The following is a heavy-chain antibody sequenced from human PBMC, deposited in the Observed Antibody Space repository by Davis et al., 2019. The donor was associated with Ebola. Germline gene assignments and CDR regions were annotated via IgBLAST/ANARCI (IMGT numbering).Heavy chain of an antibody. D-gene: IGHD3-22*01. J-gene: IGHJ4*02. CDR2: IYYSGST. CDR1: GGSISSSNW. Sequence: SETLSLTCAVSGGSISSSNWWSWVRQPPGKGPEWIGYIYYSGSTNYNPSLKSRVTISVDTSKNQFSLKLSSVTAADTAVYYCARSVTMIVVVTHFDYWGQGTLVTVSS. V-gene: IGHV4-4*02. CDR3: ARSVTMIVVVTHFDY.